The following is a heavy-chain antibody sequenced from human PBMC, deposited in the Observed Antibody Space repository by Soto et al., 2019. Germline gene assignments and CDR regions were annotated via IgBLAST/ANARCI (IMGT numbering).Heavy chain of an antibody. J-gene: IGHJ6*03. Sequence: SETLSLTCTVSGGSISSSYYYWGWIRQPPGKGLEWIGSIYYSGSTYYNPSLKSRVTISVDTSKNQFSLKLSSVTAADTAVYYCARSRPGVAAAGTTGYMDVWGKGTTVTVSS. D-gene: IGHD6-13*01. CDR3: ARSRPGVAAAGTTGYMDV. V-gene: IGHV4-39*01. CDR1: GGSISSSYYY. CDR2: IYYSGST.